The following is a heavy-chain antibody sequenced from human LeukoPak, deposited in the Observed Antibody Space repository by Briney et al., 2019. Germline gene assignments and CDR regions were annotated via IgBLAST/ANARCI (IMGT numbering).Heavy chain of an antibody. CDR3: AKDKVVATIYGAFDI. CDR1: GFTFDDYA. J-gene: IGHJ3*02. CDR2: ISWNSGSI. V-gene: IGHV3-9*01. Sequence: GGSLRLSCAASGFTFDDYAMHWVRQAPGKGLEWVSGISWNSGSIGYADSVKGRFTISRDNAKNSLYLQMNSLRAEDTALYYCAKDKVVATIYGAFDIWGQGTMVTVSS. D-gene: IGHD5-12*01.